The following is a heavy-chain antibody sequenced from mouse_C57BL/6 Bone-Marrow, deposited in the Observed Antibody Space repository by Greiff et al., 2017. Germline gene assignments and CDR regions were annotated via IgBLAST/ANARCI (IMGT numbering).Heavy chain of an antibody. Sequence: QVQLMQSGPELVKPGASVKISCKASGYAFSSSWMNWVKQRPGKGLEWIGRICPGDGYTNYNGKFKGQVTLTADKSSSTAYMQLSSLTSADSAVYFCARAGEGEFDYWGQGTTLTVSS. V-gene: IGHV1-82*01. CDR1: GYAFSSSW. CDR3: ARAGEGEFDY. J-gene: IGHJ2*01. CDR2: ICPGDGYT.